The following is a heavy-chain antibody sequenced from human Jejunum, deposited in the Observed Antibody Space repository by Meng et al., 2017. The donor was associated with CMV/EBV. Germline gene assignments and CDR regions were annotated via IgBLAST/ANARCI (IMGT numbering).Heavy chain of an antibody. CDR3: ARGRVYYYGWNPPYAMDV. V-gene: IGHV4-59*01. J-gene: IGHJ6*02. CDR2: ISSSGTT. D-gene: IGHD3-10*01. CDR1: IGSFY. Sequence: IGSFYWTWIRPTPEKGLEWIGYISSSGTTNYNPSLKSRLTMSVDASQNQFSLNLRSVTAADTAVYHCARGRVYYYGWNPPYAMDVWGRGTTVTVSS.